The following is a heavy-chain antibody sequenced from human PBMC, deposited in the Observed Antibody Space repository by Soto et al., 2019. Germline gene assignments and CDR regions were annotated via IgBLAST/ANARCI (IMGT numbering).Heavy chain of an antibody. CDR2: IYYSGST. J-gene: IGHJ4*02. V-gene: IGHV4-30-4*01. D-gene: IGHD3-22*01. CDR1: ISSGDYY. CDR3: ASYYDSSVTGFDY. Sequence: ISSGDYYWSWIRQPPGKGLEWIGYIYYSGSTYYNPSLKSRVTISVDTSKNQFSLKLSSVTAADTAVYYCASYYDSSVTGFDYWGQGTLVTVSS.